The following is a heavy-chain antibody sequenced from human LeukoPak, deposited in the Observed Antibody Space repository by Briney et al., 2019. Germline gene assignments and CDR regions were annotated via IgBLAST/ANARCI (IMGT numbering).Heavy chain of an antibody. V-gene: IGHV3-23*01. CDR2: ISGSGDDT. CDR1: GFSFTKYA. Sequence: GGSLRLSCSASGFSFTKYAMNWVRQAPGKGLEWVAVISGSGDDTSYADSVKGRFTVSRDNAKNSLYLQMNSLRAEDTAVYYCARESWYYYDSSGYPGGGDAFDIWGQGTMVTVSS. CDR3: ARESWYYYDSSGYPGGGDAFDI. J-gene: IGHJ3*02. D-gene: IGHD3-22*01.